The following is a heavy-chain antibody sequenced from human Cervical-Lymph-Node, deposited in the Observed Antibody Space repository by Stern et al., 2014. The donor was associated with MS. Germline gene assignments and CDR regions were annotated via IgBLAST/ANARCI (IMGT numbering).Heavy chain of an antibody. D-gene: IGHD5-18*01. CDR3: ARDGDTAMVNYYYGMDV. V-gene: IGHV1-69*01. J-gene: IGHJ6*02. Sequence: VQLVQSGAEVKKPGSSVKVSCKASGGTFRSKAISWVRQAPGQGLEWMGGISPMCGTSNYAQKFQGRVTITADESASSAYMELISLRSDDTAVYYWARDGDTAMVNYYYGMDVWGQGTTVTVSS. CDR2: ISPMCGTS. CDR1: GGTFRSKA.